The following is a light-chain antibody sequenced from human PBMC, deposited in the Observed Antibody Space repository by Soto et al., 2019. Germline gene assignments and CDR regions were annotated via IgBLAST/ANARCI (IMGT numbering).Light chain of an antibody. CDR3: QPLHSYPVT. Sequence: DIQLTQSPSFLSASVGDRVTITCRASQGINNYLAWYQQKPGKAPEFLIYAASTLQSGVPSKFSGSESGKAFTLTSSSLQPEDFATYYCQPLHSYPVTFGGGTKVEIK. CDR2: AAS. CDR1: QGINNY. J-gene: IGKJ4*01. V-gene: IGKV1-9*01.